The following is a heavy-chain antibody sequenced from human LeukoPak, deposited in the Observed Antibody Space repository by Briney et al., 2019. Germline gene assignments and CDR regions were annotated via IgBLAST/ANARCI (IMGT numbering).Heavy chain of an antibody. CDR1: GFTFSSDA. Sequence: GGSLRLSCAASGFTFSSDAMSWVRQAPGKGLERVSAISGSGGSTYYADSVKGRFTISRDNYKNTLYLQMNSLRAEDTAVYYCAKGVPDNYYDSSGSYFDYWGQGTLVTVSS. D-gene: IGHD3-22*01. J-gene: IGHJ4*02. V-gene: IGHV3-23*01. CDR3: AKGVPDNYYDSSGSYFDY. CDR2: ISGSGGST.